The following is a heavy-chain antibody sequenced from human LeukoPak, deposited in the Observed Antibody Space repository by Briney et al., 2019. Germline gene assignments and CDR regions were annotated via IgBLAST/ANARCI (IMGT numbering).Heavy chain of an antibody. D-gene: IGHD5-18*01. V-gene: IGHV1-69*02. J-gene: IGHJ4*02. CDR1: GYTFTNYC. CDR3: ASSLDTAMVLN. CDR2: IIPILGIA. Sequence: ASVKVSCKASGYTFTNYCMHWVRQAPGQGLEWMGRIIPILGIANYAQKFQSRVTITADKSTSTAYMELSSLRSEDTAVYYCASSLDTAMVLNWGQGTLVTVSS.